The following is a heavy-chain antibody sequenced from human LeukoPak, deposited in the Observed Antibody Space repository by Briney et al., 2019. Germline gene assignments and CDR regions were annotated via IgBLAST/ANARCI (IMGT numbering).Heavy chain of an antibody. Sequence: SGPTLVNHTPTLTLTCTFSGFSLYSSGVGVGWIRQPPGKAPDWLAVIYWDDDKRYNPSLRSRLTMSKDASKSQVFLVISNMDPVDTATYYCAHRRPGHLTGWDNSYFDNWGPGTLVTVSS. J-gene: IGHJ4*02. D-gene: IGHD1/OR15-1a*01. CDR3: AHRRPGHLTGWDNSYFDN. V-gene: IGHV2-5*02. CDR2: IYWDDDK. CDR1: GFSLYSSGVG.